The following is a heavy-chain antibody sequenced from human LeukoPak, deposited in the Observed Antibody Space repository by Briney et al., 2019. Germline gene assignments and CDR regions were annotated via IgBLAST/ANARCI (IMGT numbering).Heavy chain of an antibody. CDR3: ATDYGGKRHAFDI. CDR1: GGTFSSYA. J-gene: IGHJ3*02. V-gene: IGHV1-69*13. Sequence: SVKVSCKASGGTFSSYAISWVRQAPGQGLEWVGGIIPIFGTANYAHKFQGRVTLTAGQSPRPAYTELGNLRSEDTAVYYCATDYGGKRHAFDIWGQGTMVTVSS. CDR2: IIPIFGTA. D-gene: IGHD4-23*01.